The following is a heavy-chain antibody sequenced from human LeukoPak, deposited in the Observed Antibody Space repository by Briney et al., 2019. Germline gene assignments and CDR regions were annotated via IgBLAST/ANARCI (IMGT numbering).Heavy chain of an antibody. CDR2: MTTISALM. D-gene: IGHD6-19*01. CDR3: TRARVVTVPGTADYYFYMDV. CDR1: GFTFSGFA. Sequence: GGSLRLSCAASGFTFSGFAMSWVRRTPGKGLEWVSSMTTISALMYYAASVKGRFTVSRDNAKNSLYLQMNSLRAEDTAVYYCTRARVVTVPGTADYYFYMDVWGRGTTVTVSS. V-gene: IGHV3-21*01. J-gene: IGHJ6*03.